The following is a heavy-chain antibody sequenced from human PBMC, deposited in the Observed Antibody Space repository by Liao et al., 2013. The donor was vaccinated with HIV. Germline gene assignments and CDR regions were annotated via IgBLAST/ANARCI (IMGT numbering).Heavy chain of an antibody. V-gene: IGHV4-61*02. CDR2: IYTSGSA. J-gene: IGHJ3*02. CDR1: GGSINSGSYY. D-gene: IGHD4-17*01. CDR3: ARGGYGDYVLXVFAFDI. Sequence: QVQLQESGPGLVKPSQTLSLTCTVSGGSINSGSYYWSWFRQPAGKGLEWIGLIYTSGSANYNPSLKSRVTISVDTAKNQFSLKLSSVTAADTAVYYCARGGYGDYVLXVFAFDIWGQGTMITVSS.